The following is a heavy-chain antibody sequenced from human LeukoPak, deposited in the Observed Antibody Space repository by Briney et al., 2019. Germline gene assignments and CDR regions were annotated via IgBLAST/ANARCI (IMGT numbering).Heavy chain of an antibody. Sequence: GGSLRLSCAASGFTFRSYAMSWVRQAPGKGLEWVSAISSGGSTTYYADSVRGRFSISRDNSVNTLYLQMSSLRADDTAVYYCAKGSPLYDILTSDAFDIWGQGTMVTVSS. D-gene: IGHD3-9*01. J-gene: IGHJ3*02. V-gene: IGHV3-23*01. CDR1: GFTFRSYA. CDR2: ISSGGSTT. CDR3: AKGSPLYDILTSDAFDI.